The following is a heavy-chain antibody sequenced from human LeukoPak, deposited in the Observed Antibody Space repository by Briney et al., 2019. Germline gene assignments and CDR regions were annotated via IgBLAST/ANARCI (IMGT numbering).Heavy chain of an antibody. CDR1: GFTFSSYS. D-gene: IGHD3-3*01. J-gene: IGHJ5*02. CDR2: ISSSSSYI. V-gene: IGHV3-21*01. Sequence: GGSLRLSCAASGFTFSSYSMNWVRQAPGKGLEWVSSISSSSSYIYYAGSVKGRFTISRDNAKNSLYLQMNSLRAEDTAVYYCARAPRRITIFGLFDPWGQGTLVTVSS. CDR3: ARAPRRITIFGLFDP.